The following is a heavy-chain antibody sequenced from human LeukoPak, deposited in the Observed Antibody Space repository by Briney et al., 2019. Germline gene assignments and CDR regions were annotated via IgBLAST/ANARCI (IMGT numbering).Heavy chain of an antibody. Sequence: PGGSLRLSCAASGFTFSSYAMSWVRQAPGKGLEWVSAISGSGGTIYYADSVKGRFTISRDNAKNSLYLQMNSLRAEDTAVYYCARSTYYDILTGYWGQGTLVTVSS. D-gene: IGHD3-9*01. V-gene: IGHV3-23*01. J-gene: IGHJ4*02. CDR3: ARSTYYDILTGY. CDR1: GFTFSSYA. CDR2: ISGSGGTI.